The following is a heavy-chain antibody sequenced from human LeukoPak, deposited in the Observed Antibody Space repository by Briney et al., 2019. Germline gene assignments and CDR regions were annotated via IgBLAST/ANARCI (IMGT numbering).Heavy chain of an antibody. CDR2: IYYSGST. J-gene: IGHJ3*02. CDR3: ASRIAVAGDI. CDR1: GGSISSSSYY. D-gene: IGHD6-19*01. V-gene: IGHV4-39*01. Sequence: SETLSLTCTVSGGSISSSSYYWGWIRQSPGKGLEWIGSIYYSGSTYYNPSLKSRVTISVDTSKNQFSLKLSSVTAADTAVYYCASRIAVAGDIWGQGTMVTVSS.